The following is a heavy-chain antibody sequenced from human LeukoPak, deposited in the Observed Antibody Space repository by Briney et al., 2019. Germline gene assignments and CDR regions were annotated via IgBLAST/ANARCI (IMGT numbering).Heavy chain of an antibody. CDR1: GGSISSGSYY. D-gene: IGHD3-9*01. V-gene: IGHV4-61*02. Sequence: SETLSLTCTVSGGSISSGSYYWSWIRQPAGKGLEWIGRIYTSGSTNSNPSLKSRVTISVDTSKNQFSLKLSSVTAADTAVYYCARGHVLRYFATEFDPWGQGTLVTVSS. J-gene: IGHJ5*02. CDR3: ARGHVLRYFATEFDP. CDR2: IYTSGST.